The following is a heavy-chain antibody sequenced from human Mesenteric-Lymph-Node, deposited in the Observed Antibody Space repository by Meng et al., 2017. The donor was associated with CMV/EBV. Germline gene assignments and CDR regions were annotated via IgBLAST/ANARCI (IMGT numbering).Heavy chain of an antibody. CDR1: GGSFSGYY. CDR2: INHSGST. Sequence: VQLPQGGAGLLKASETLSVTCAVYGGSFSGYYWNWIRQSPEKGLEWIGEINHSGSTTYNPSFTSRIIISVDTSTNQISLNMSSVTAADTAVYYCARGSSYDILTGYFDYWGQGALVTVSS. CDR3: ARGSSYDILTGYFDY. J-gene: IGHJ4*02. D-gene: IGHD3-9*01. V-gene: IGHV4-34*01.